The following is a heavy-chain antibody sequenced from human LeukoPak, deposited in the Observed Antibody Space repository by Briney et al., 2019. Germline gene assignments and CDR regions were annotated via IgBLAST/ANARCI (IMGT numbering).Heavy chain of an antibody. Sequence: SETLSLTCTVCGGSFTDYFWTWIRHSPGKGLEWIGEINDYTGDTKCNPSLNSRVSISLEKSKNQLSLQLRSVPAPDTAVYYCERARIAKIVVVHSFSYGMDVWGQGTTVTVSS. CDR3: ERARIAKIVVVHSFSYGMDV. J-gene: IGHJ6*02. D-gene: IGHD3-22*01. CDR2: INDYTGDT. CDR1: GGSFTDYF. V-gene: IGHV4-34*01.